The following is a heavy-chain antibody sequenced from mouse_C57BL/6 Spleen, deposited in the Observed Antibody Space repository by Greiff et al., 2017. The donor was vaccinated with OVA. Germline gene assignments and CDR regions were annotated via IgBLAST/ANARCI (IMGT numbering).Heavy chain of an antibody. CDR2: IDPENGDT. CDR3: TQRDNQAWFAY. J-gene: IGHJ3*01. D-gene: IGHD1-3*01. CDR1: GFNIKDDY. Sequence: EVQVVESGAELVRPGASVKLSCTASGFNIKDDYMHWVKQRPEQGLEWIGWIDPENGDTEYASKFQGKATITADTSSNTAYLQLSSLTSEDTAVYYCTQRDNQAWFAYWGQGTLVTVSA. V-gene: IGHV14-4*01.